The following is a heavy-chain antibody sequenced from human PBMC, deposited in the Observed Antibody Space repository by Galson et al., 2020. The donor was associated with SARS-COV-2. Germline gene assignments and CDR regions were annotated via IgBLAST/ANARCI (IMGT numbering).Heavy chain of an antibody. CDR1: GFTFSSYA. CDR2: ISYDGSNK. V-gene: IGHV3-30*04. Sequence: GESLKISCAASGFTFSSYAMHWVRQAPGKGLEWVAVISYDGSNKYYADSVKGRFTISRDNSNNTLYLQMNSLRAEDTALYYCATTSLACSGGICAAYFDYWGQGTLVTFSS. J-gene: IGHJ4*02. D-gene: IGHD2-15*01. CDR3: ATTSLACSGGICAAYFDY.